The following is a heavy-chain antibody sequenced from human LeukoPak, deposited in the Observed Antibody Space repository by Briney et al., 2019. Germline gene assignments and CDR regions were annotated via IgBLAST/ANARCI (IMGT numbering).Heavy chain of an antibody. V-gene: IGHV3-23*01. CDR3: ARRLLVGTTVRPYFDY. J-gene: IGHJ4*02. D-gene: IGHD1-26*01. Sequence: GGSLRLSCAASGFTFTTSAISWVRQTPGEGLEWVSTITSDGGTYYADSLQGRFIISRDNSKHTVYLHMNNLRAEDTAVYYCARRLLVGTTVRPYFDYWGQGTLVTVSS. CDR1: GFTFTTSA. CDR2: ITSDGGT.